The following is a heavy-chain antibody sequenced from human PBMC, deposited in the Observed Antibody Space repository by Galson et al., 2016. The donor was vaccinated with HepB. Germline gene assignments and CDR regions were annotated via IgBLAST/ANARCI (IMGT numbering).Heavy chain of an antibody. J-gene: IGHJ6*03. D-gene: IGHD1-7*01. CDR3: TGQDYNWNYVNYYSYSMDV. CDR2: IKSKTDHGTT. Sequence: SLRLSCAASGLTFRNAWMSWVRQAPGKGLERVGRIKSKTDHGTTDYTAPVKGRFTISRDDSKNTLYLQMNSLKTEDTAVYYCTGQDYNWNYVNYYSYSMDVWGKGTTVTVSS. CDR1: GLTFRNAW. V-gene: IGHV3-15*01.